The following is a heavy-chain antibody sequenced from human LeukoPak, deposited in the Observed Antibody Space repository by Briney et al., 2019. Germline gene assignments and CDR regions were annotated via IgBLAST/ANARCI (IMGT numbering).Heavy chain of an antibody. V-gene: IGHV4-59*08. CDR2: IYYSGST. CDR3: ASSYYYDSSGCYGLDY. Sequence: SETLSLTCTVSGGSISSYYWSWTREPPGKGLEWIGYIYYSGSTNYNPSLKSRVTISVDTSKNQFSLKLSSVTAADTAVYYCASSYYYDSSGCYGLDYWGQGTLVTVSS. J-gene: IGHJ4*02. D-gene: IGHD3-22*01. CDR1: GGSISSYY.